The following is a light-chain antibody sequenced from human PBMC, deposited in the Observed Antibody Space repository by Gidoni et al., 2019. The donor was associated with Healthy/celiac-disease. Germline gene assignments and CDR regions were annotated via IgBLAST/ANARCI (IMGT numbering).Light chain of an antibody. J-gene: IGKJ4*01. Sequence: DIHMTQSPSSLSASVGDTVTITCRASQSISSYLNWYQQKPGKAPKLLIYAASSLQSGVPSRFSGSGSGTDFTLTISSLQPEDFATYYCQQSYSTPRTFGGGTKVEIK. CDR3: QQSYSTPRT. V-gene: IGKV1-39*01. CDR1: QSISSY. CDR2: AAS.